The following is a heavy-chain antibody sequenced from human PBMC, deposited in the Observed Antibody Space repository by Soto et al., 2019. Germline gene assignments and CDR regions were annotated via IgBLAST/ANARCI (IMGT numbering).Heavy chain of an antibody. CDR2: INSDGSST. Sequence: VQLVESGGGVVQPGRSLRLSCAASGFTFSSYWMHWVRQAPGKGLVWVSRINSDGSSTSYADSVKGRFTISRDNAKNTLYLQMNSLRAEDTAVYYCARGPYCSGGTCYSRSGWFDPWGQGTLVTVSS. J-gene: IGHJ5*02. CDR1: GFTFSSYW. CDR3: ARGPYCSGGTCYSRSGWFDP. V-gene: IGHV3-74*02. D-gene: IGHD2-15*01.